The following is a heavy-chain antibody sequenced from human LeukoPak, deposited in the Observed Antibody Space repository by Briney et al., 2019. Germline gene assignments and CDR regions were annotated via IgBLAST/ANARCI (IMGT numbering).Heavy chain of an antibody. CDR1: GFTFSNHG. J-gene: IGHJ4*02. CDR2: IWNDGNNK. CDR3: ATWIQRFLDY. D-gene: IGHD5-18*01. V-gene: IGHV3-33*01. Sequence: PGRSLRLSCVASGFTFSNHGMHWVRQAPGKGLEWVAVIWNDGNNKYYADSVKGRFTISRDNSKNTLYLQMNSLRAEDTAVYYCATWIQRFLDYWGQGTLVTVSS.